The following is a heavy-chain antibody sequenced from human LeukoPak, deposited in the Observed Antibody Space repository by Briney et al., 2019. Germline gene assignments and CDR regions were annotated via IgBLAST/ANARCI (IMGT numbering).Heavy chain of an antibody. D-gene: IGHD2-15*01. CDR1: GGSVSSGSYY. Sequence: PSEILYLTCTVSGGSVSSGSYYWSWIRQPPGKGLDWIGYIYFSGSTNYNPSLKSRVTISLDTSKNQFSLRLSSVTAADTAVYYCARVVGNYFDYWGQGTLVTVSS. V-gene: IGHV4-61*01. CDR3: ARVVGNYFDY. CDR2: IYFSGST. J-gene: IGHJ4*02.